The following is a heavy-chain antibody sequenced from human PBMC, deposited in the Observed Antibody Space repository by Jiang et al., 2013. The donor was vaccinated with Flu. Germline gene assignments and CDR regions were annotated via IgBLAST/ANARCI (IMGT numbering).Heavy chain of an antibody. CDR3: VKEGYDSSGYYYYFDY. Sequence: AISSNGVGTYYADSVKGRFTISRDNSKNTLYLQMSSLRAEDTAVYYCVKEGYDSSGYYYYFDYWGQGTLVTVSS. CDR2: ISSNGVGT. V-gene: IGHV3-64D*08. J-gene: IGHJ4*02. D-gene: IGHD3-22*01.